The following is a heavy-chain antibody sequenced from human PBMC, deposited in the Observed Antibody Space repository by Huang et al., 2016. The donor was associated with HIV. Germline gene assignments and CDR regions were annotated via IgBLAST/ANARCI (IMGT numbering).Heavy chain of an antibody. Sequence: EEQLEESGGGLVQPGGSLRLSCVGSGFSFSSYWITWVRQAPGRGLEWVANINEHVSVTRYVDSVRGRFAISRDNGENSVFLQMTSLRVEDTAIYYCSYGVSGQLANFWGQGSLVTVSS. CDR3: SYGVSGQLANF. J-gene: IGHJ4*02. CDR1: GFSFSSYW. D-gene: IGHD6-6*01. CDR2: INEHVSVT. V-gene: IGHV3-7*01.